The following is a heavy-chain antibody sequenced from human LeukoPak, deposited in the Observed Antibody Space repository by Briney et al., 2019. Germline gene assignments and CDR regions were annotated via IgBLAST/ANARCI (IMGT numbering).Heavy chain of an antibody. CDR3: AKEGYNYGYLDY. J-gene: IGHJ4*02. Sequence: QSGGSLRFSCAAPGFTFSSYGMHWVRQAPGKGLKWVAFIRYDGSNKYHADSVKGRFTISRDNSKNTLYLQMNSLRAEDTAVYYCAKEGYNYGYLDYWGQGTLVTVSS. CDR2: IRYDGSNK. D-gene: IGHD5-18*01. V-gene: IGHV3-30*02. CDR1: GFTFSSYG.